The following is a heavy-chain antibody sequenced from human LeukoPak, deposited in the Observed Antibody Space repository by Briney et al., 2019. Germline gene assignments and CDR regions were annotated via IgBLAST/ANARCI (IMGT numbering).Heavy chain of an antibody. D-gene: IGHD6-13*01. V-gene: IGHV3-23*01. CDR1: GLTFSSYA. CDR2: ISGSGGST. CDR3: AKDGYSSSWYHGY. Sequence: GGSLRLSCAASGLTFSSYAMSWVRQAPGEGLEWVSAISGSGGSTYYADSVKGRFTISRDNSKNTLYLQMNSLRAEDTAVYYCAKDGYSSSWYHGYWGQGTLVTVSS. J-gene: IGHJ4*02.